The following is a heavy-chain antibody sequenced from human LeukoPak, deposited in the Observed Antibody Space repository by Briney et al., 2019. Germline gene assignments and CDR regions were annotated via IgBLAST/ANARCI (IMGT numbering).Heavy chain of an antibody. CDR1: GYSLSSGYY. Sequence: SETLSLTCTVSGYSLSSGYYWGWIRQPPGKGLEWIGSIYHSGSTYYNPSLKSRVTISVDTSKNQFSLKLSSVTAADTAVYYCAREVEWFGELYRPYAFDIWGQGTMVTVSS. CDR3: AREVEWFGELYRPYAFDI. D-gene: IGHD3-10*01. V-gene: IGHV4-38-2*02. CDR2: IYHSGST. J-gene: IGHJ3*02.